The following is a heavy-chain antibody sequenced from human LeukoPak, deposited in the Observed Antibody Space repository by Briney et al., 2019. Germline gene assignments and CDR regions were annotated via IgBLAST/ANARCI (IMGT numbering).Heavy chain of an antibody. Sequence: SVKVSCKASGGTFSSYAISWVRQAPGQGLEWMGGIIPIFGTANYAQKFQGRVTITADESTSTAYMELSSLRSEDTAVYYCAKSFEYYYDSSGYYYAFDIWGQGTMVTVSS. CDR2: IIPIFGTA. J-gene: IGHJ3*02. CDR3: AKSFEYYYDSSGYYYAFDI. V-gene: IGHV1-69*13. CDR1: GGTFSSYA. D-gene: IGHD3-22*01.